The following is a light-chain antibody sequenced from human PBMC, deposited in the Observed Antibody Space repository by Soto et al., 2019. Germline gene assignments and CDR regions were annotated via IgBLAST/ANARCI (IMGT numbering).Light chain of an antibody. V-gene: IGKV1-5*01. CDR1: QSISSW. J-gene: IGKJ5*01. Sequence: DIKITQSPSTLSAPEGDRVTIPCRASQSISSWLAWFQQKPGRAPNLLIYDASSLESGVPSRFSGSGSGTEFTLTISSLQPDDFATYYCQQYNSYPITFGQGTRLEIK. CDR3: QQYNSYPIT. CDR2: DAS.